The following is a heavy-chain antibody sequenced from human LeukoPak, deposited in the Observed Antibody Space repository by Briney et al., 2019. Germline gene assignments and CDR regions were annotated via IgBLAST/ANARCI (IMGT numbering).Heavy chain of an antibody. CDR2: IKQDGDLK. J-gene: IGHJ6*03. Sequence: GGSLRLSCAASGFTFSRYWMSWVRQAPGEGLEWVANIKQDGDLKHYVDSVRGRFTVSRDNAKNSLYLQMNSLRAEDTAVYYCARDIVYYYMDVWGKGTTVTVSS. CDR3: ARDIVYYYMDV. V-gene: IGHV3-7*01. D-gene: IGHD2-15*01. CDR1: GFTFSRYW.